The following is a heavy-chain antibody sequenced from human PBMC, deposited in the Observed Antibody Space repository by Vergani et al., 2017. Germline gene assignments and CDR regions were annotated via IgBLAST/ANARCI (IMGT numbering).Heavy chain of an antibody. CDR1: GGSFSGYY. CDR2: INHSGST. D-gene: IGHD1-14*01. J-gene: IGHJ3*02. V-gene: IGHV4-34*01. Sequence: QVQLQQWGAGLLKPSETLSLTCAVYGGSFSGYYWSWIRQPPGKGLEWIGEINHSGSTNYNPSLKSRVTISVDTSKNQFSLKLSSVTAADTAVYYCARSITRAFDIWGQGTMVTVSS. CDR3: ARSITRAFDI.